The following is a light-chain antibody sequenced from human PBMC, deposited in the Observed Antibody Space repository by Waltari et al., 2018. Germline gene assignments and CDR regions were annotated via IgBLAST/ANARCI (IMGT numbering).Light chain of an antibody. Sequence: DIQMTQSPSSLSASVGDTVTITCRARQGITNYLAWYQQKPGKAPRPLIYYASNLESGVPSRFSGSGSGTEFTLTISSLQPEDFATYYCQQYNSAPFTFGPGTKLDIK. CDR3: QQYNSAPFT. CDR1: QGITNY. CDR2: YAS. V-gene: IGKV1-16*01. J-gene: IGKJ3*01.